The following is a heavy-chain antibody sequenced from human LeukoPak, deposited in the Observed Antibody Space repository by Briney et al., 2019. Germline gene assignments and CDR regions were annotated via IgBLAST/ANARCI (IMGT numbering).Heavy chain of an antibody. J-gene: IGHJ4*02. Sequence: ASVKVSCKASGYTFPSYGITWVRQAPGQGLEWMGWISANNGNTNYAQKLQGRVTMTTDTSTSTAYMELRSLRFDDTAVYYCARDRGGGAPDYWGQGSLVTVSS. CDR2: ISANNGNT. CDR3: ARDRGGGAPDY. D-gene: IGHD2-15*01. V-gene: IGHV1-18*01. CDR1: GYTFPSYG.